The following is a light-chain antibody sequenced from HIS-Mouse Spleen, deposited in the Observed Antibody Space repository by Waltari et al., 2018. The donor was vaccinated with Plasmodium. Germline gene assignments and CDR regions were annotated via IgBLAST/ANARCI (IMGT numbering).Light chain of an antibody. Sequence: SYELTQPPSVSVSPVQTARIPCSVDDLPTKSAHWYQQKSGQAPVLVIYDDSKRPSGIPERFSGSSSGTMATLTISGAQVEDEADYYCYSTDSSGNHRVFGGGTKLTVL. V-gene: IGLV3-10*01. CDR2: DDS. CDR3: YSTDSSGNHRV. J-gene: IGLJ3*02. CDR1: DLPTKS.